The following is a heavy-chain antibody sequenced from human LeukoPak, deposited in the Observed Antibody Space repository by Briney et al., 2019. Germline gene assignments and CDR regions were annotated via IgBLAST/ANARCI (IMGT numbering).Heavy chain of an antibody. J-gene: IGHJ4*02. D-gene: IGHD3-22*01. CDR2: IIPILGIA. CDR1: GGTFSSYT. CDR3: ARDSYYGSSGYYYYYFDY. V-gene: IGHV1-69*04. Sequence: SVKVSCKASGGTFSSYTISWVRQAPGQGLEWMGRIIPILGIANYAQKFQGRVTITADKSTSTAYMELSSLRSEDTAVYYCARDSYYGSSGYYYYYFDYWGQGTLVTVSS.